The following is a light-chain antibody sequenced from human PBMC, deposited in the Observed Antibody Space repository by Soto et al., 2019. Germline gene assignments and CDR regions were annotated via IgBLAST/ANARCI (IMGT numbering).Light chain of an antibody. CDR3: QQFSTFLLT. CDR2: EAS. J-gene: IGKJ4*01. CDR1: QSIGSL. Sequence: IQMTQSPPALSASVGDTVIITCRASQSIGSLLAWYQQKPGKAPKLLIYEASSLPSGVPSRFSGSGSGTEFTLTISSLQPDDFGTYYCQQFSTFLLTFGRGTKVEIK. V-gene: IGKV1-5*03.